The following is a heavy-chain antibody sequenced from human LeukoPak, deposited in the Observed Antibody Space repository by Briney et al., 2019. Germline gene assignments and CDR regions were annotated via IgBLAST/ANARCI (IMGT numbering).Heavy chain of an antibody. CDR1: GFTFSSYG. Sequence: GGSLRLSCAASGFTFSSYGMHWVRQAPGKGLEWVAVISYDGSNKYYADSVKGRFTISRDNPKNTLYLQMNSLRAEDTAVDYCAKDQHSSGWYGSLDYWGQGTLVTVSS. J-gene: IGHJ4*02. D-gene: IGHD6-19*01. CDR2: ISYDGSNK. V-gene: IGHV3-30*18. CDR3: AKDQHSSGWYGSLDY.